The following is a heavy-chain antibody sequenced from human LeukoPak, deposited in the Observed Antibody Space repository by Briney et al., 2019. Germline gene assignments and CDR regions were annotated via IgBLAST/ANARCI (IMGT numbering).Heavy chain of an antibody. D-gene: IGHD4-23*01. CDR2: ISEDGSGK. CDR3: ARSYGGNPYFDY. Sequence: GGSLRLSCAASGFTFSNYWMSWIRQAPGKGLEWAAHISEDGSGKYYVNSVKGRFTISRDNAKNSLYLQMNSLRVEDTAVYYCARSYGGNPYFDYWGQGTLVTVSS. V-gene: IGHV3-7*01. J-gene: IGHJ4*02. CDR1: GFTFSNYW.